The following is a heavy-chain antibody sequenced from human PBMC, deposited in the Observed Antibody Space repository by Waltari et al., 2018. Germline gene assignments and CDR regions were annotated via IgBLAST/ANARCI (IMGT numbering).Heavy chain of an antibody. CDR2: VNAGNGNT. CDR1: GYTFTSYA. CDR3: ARDVDNFWSGYYYGMDV. J-gene: IGHJ6*02. D-gene: IGHD3-3*01. Sequence: QVQLVQSGAEVKKPGASVKVSCKASGYTFTSYAMHWVRQAPGQRLEWMGWVNAGNGNTKYSQKFQGRVTITRDTSASTAYMELSSLRSEDTAVYYCARDVDNFWSGYYYGMDVWGQGTTVTVSS. V-gene: IGHV1-3*01.